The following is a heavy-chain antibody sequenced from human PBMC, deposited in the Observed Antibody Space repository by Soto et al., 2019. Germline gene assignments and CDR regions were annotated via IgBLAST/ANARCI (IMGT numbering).Heavy chain of an antibody. Sequence: ETLSLPCTVSGSSISSYYWSWTRQPAGKGLEWIGRIYASGGTNYNPSLKSRVNMSADTSKNQLSLRLSSVTAAYTAVYYCARDRKQNGDYLPDYYYGMDVWGQGTTVTVSS. J-gene: IGHJ6*02. V-gene: IGHV4-4*07. CDR3: ARDRKQNGDYLPDYYYGMDV. CDR2: IYASGGT. CDR1: GSSISSYY. D-gene: IGHD4-17*01.